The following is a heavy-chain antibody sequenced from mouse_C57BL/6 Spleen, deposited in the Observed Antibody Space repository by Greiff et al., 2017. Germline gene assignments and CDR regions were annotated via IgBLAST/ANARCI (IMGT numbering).Heavy chain of an antibody. CDR1: GFTFSDFY. CDR3: ARDADYGNYVFAY. J-gene: IGHJ3*01. D-gene: IGHD2-1*01. V-gene: IGHV7-1*01. CDR2: SRNKANEYTT. Sequence: DVHLVESGGGLVQSGRSLRLSCATSGFTFSDFYMEWVRQAPGKGLEWIAESRNKANEYTTEYSASVKGRFIVSRDTSQSLLYLQMNALRAEDTAIYYCARDADYGNYVFAYWGQGTLVTVSA.